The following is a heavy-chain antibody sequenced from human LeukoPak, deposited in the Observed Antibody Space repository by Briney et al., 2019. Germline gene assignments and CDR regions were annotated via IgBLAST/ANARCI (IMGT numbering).Heavy chain of an antibody. V-gene: IGHV4-39*07. D-gene: IGHD4-17*01. CDR2: IYYSGST. CDR3: ARDRDTVTGIDY. CDR1: GGSISSSSYY. Sequence: SETLSLTCTVSGGSISSSSYYWGWIRQPPGKGLEWIGSIYYSGSTYYNPSLKSRVTISVDTSKNQFSLKLSSVTAADTAVYYCARDRDTVTGIDYWGQGTLVTVSS. J-gene: IGHJ4*02.